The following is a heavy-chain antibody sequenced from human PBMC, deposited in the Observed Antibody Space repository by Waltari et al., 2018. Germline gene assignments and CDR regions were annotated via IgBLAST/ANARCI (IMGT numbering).Heavy chain of an antibody. CDR2: IWYDGSNK. Sequence: QVQLVESGGGVVQPGRSLRLSCAASGFTFSSYGMHWVRQAPGKGLEWGAVIWYDGSNKYYADSGKGRFTISRDNSKNTLYLQMNSLRAEDTAVYYCARDLSSGTLGFDYWGQGTLVTVSS. CDR3: ARDLSSGTLGFDY. J-gene: IGHJ4*02. D-gene: IGHD3-10*01. CDR1: GFTFSSYG. V-gene: IGHV3-33*01.